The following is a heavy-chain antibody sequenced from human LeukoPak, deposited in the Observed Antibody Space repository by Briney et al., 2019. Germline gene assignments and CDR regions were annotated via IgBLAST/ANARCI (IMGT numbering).Heavy chain of an antibody. CDR3: ARHVHLLRYFDWLLPYYYYYGMDV. CDR2: IYYSGST. Sequence: PSETLCLTCTVSGGSISSYYWSWIRQPPGKGLEWIGYIYYSGSTNYNPSLKSRVTISVDTSKNQFSLKLSSVTAADTAVYYCARHVHLLRYFDWLLPYYYYYGMDVWGQGTTVTVSS. J-gene: IGHJ6*02. V-gene: IGHV4-59*08. D-gene: IGHD3-9*01. CDR1: GGSISSYY.